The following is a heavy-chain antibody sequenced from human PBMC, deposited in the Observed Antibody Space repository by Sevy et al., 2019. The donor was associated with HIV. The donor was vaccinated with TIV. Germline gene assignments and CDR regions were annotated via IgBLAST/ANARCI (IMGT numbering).Heavy chain of an antibody. D-gene: IGHD3-22*01. V-gene: IGHV5-51*01. J-gene: IGHJ3*01. CDR1: GYSFTSQW. Sequence: GESLKISCKGSGYSFTSQWIGWVRPMPGEGLEWMGIIYPDESDIRYSPSFQGQVTISADKSISTAYLQWSSLKASDTAMYYCARHRSSGYYDDAFDLWGQGTMVTVSS. CDR2: IYPDESDI. CDR3: ARHRSSGYYDDAFDL.